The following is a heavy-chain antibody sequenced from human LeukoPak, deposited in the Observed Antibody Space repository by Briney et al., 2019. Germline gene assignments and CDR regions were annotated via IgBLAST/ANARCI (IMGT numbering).Heavy chain of an antibody. CDR3: ARDRRGFLECLLSDHDAFDI. V-gene: IGHV3-48*01. J-gene: IGHJ3*02. CDR1: GFTFSSYS. Sequence: PPGGSLRLSCAASGFTFSSYSMNWVRQAPGKGLEWVSYISSSSSTIYYADSVKGRFTISRENSKNTLYLQMNSLRAEDTAVYYCARDRRGFLECLLSDHDAFDIWGQGTMVTVSS. CDR2: ISSSSSTI. D-gene: IGHD3-3*01.